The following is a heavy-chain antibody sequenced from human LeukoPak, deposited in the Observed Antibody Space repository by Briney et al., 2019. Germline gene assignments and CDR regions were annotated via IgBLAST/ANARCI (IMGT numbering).Heavy chain of an antibody. CDR1: GFTFSSFY. V-gene: IGHV3-21*01. D-gene: IGHD1-1*01. Sequence: GGSLRLSCAASGFTFSSFYMNWVRQAPGKGLEWVSSISTRSSYIYYADSVKGRFTISRDNAKNSLYLQVSSLRAEDTAVYYCAGNWNLGGMDVWGQGTTVTVSS. J-gene: IGHJ6*02. CDR2: ISTRSSYI. CDR3: AGNWNLGGMDV.